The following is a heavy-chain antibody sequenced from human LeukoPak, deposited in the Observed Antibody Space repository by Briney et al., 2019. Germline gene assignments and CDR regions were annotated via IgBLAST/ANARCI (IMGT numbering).Heavy chain of an antibody. CDR3: ARDLRGNIAAVNYYYMDV. CDR2: IYSGGST. CDR1: GFAVSSNY. Sequence: GGSLRLSCAASGFAVSSNYMNWVRQAPGKGLEWVSVIYSGGSTYYADSVKGRFTISRDNSKNTLYLQMNSLRADDTAVYYCARDLRGNIAAVNYYYMDVWGKGTTVTVSS. J-gene: IGHJ6*03. V-gene: IGHV3-66*02. D-gene: IGHD6-13*01.